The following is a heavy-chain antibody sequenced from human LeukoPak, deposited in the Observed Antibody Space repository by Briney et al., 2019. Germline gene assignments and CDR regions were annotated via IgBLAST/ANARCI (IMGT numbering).Heavy chain of an antibody. CDR1: GFTFSSYG. Sequence: GGSLRLSCAASGFTFSSYGMHWVRQAPGKGLVWVAVIWYDGSNKYYADSVKGRFTISRDNSKNTLYLQMNSLRAEDTAVYYCAKDCADHYYYYYYMDVWGKGTTVTVSS. CDR3: AKDCADHYYYYYYMDV. J-gene: IGHJ6*03. CDR2: IWYDGSNK. V-gene: IGHV3-33*06.